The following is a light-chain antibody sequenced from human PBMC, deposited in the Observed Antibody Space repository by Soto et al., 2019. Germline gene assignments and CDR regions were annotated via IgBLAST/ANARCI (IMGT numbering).Light chain of an antibody. J-gene: IGKJ2*01. Sequence: EIVMTQSPATLSVSPGERATLSCRASQSVSRNLAWYQQKPGQAPRLLIYAASTRATGIPARFSGSGSGTDFTLTIISLQSEDFAVYYCQQYNNWPYTFGQGNKQEIK. CDR2: AAS. V-gene: IGKV3-15*01. CDR3: QQYNNWPYT. CDR1: QSVSRN.